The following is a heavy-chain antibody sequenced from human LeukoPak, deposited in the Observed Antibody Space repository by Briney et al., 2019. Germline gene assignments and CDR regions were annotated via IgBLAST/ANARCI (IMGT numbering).Heavy chain of an antibody. Sequence: SETLSLTCTVSGGSIRSYYWGWIRQPPGKGLEWIGYIHYSESTKYNPSLKSRVTMSVDTSKNQFSLHLSSVTAADTAVYYCARSAFLVTAPGLYYFDYWGQGTLVTVSS. V-gene: IGHV4-59*12. CDR3: ARSAFLVTAPGLYYFDY. D-gene: IGHD6-13*01. CDR2: IHYSEST. CDR1: GGSIRSYY. J-gene: IGHJ4*02.